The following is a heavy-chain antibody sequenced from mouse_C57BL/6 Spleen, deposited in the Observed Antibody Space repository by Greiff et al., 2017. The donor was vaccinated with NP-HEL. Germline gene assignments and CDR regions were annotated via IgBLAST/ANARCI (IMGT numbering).Heavy chain of an antibody. CDR2: IYPGDGDT. CDR3: AREELLRYLAWFAY. D-gene: IGHD1-1*01. V-gene: IGHV1-82*01. J-gene: IGHJ3*01. CDR1: GYAFSSSW. Sequence: VKLMESGPELVKPGASVKISCKASGYAFSSSWMNWVKQRPGKGLEWIGRIYPGDGDTNYNGKFKGKATLTADKSSSTAYMQLSSLTSEDSAVYFCAREELLRYLAWFAYWGQGTLVTVSA.